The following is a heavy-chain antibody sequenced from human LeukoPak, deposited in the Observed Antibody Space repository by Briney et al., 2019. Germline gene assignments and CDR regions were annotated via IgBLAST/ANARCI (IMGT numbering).Heavy chain of an antibody. CDR3: ARGVRDGMDV. CDR1: GFTFTNYG. Sequence: ASVKVSCKASGFTFTNYGLTWVRQAPGQGLEWTGWIRAYNGNTNYAQKLQGRVTMTTDTSTSTAYMELTSPRSDDTAVYYCARGVRDGMDVWGQGTTVTVSS. D-gene: IGHD3-10*01. J-gene: IGHJ6*02. CDR2: IRAYNGNT. V-gene: IGHV1-18*01.